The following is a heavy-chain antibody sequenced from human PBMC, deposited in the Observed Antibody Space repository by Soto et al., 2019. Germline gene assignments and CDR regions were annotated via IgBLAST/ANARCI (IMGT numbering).Heavy chain of an antibody. D-gene: IGHD2-2*01. J-gene: IGHJ6*02. Sequence: ASVKVSCKASGYTFTSYYMHWVRQAPGQGLEWMGIINPSGGSTSYAQKFQGRVTMTRDTSTSTVYMELSSLRSEDTAVYYCARDPLVVPAALSADGYYYYGMDVWGQGTTVTVYS. CDR2: INPSGGST. CDR1: GYTFTSYY. CDR3: ARDPLVVPAALSADGYYYYGMDV. V-gene: IGHV1-46*01.